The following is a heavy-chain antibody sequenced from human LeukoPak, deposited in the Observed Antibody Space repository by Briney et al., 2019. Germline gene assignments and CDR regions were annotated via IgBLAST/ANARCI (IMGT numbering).Heavy chain of an antibody. CDR2: INPSGGST. CDR1: GYTFTSYY. Sequence: ASVKVSCKASGYTFTSYYMHWVRQDPGQGLEWMGIINPSGGSTSYAQKFQGRVTMTRDTSTSTVYMELSSLRSEDTAVYYCARDLGLTGEVYYYYMDVWGKGTTVTVSS. V-gene: IGHV1-46*01. J-gene: IGHJ6*03. CDR3: ARDLGLTGEVYYYYMDV. D-gene: IGHD7-27*01.